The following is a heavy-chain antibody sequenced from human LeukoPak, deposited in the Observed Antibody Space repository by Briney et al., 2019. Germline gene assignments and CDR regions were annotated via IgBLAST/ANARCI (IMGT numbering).Heavy chain of an antibody. V-gene: IGHV3-74*01. CDR1: GFTFSDYW. CDR2: ISSDGSRV. Sequence: GGSLRLSCAASGFTFSDYWMHWVRQAPGRGLVWVSRISSDGSRVTYADSVKGRFTISRDNAKNTLYLQMNSLRAEDTAVYYCARGGKTIRFLAVHYMDVWGKGTTVIVSS. D-gene: IGHD3-3*01. J-gene: IGHJ6*03. CDR3: ARGGKTIRFLAVHYMDV.